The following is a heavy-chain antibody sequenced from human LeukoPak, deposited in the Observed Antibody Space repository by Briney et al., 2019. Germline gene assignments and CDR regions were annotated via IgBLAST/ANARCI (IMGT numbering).Heavy chain of an antibody. Sequence: GGSLRLSCAASGLTFSGYDMHWVRQAPGKGLEWVAVISYDGTNEYSADSVKGRFAISRDNSKNTLYLQMNSLRSDDTAVYFCARDRDTGSCYSDSCVYNWLDPWGQGTLVTVSS. CDR2: ISYDGTNE. J-gene: IGHJ5*02. D-gene: IGHD3-22*01. CDR1: GLTFSGYD. CDR3: ARDRDTGSCYSDSCVYNWLDP. V-gene: IGHV3-30*03.